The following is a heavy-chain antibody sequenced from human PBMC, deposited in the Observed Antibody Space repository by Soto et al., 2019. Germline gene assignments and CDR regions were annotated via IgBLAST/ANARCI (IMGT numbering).Heavy chain of an antibody. V-gene: IGHV3-23*01. CDR3: SKFPRVHYFDSGSTFH. Sequence: GGSLSLSCAAYGLTSSNYAMSWVSQVLEKGMGWVSAIRGSGGGTYYADSVKGRSTISRDTSKHTSCIQMNSVRAEDTAVYCCSKFPRVHYFDSGSTFHWGQGTLVTVSS. CDR2: IRGSGGGT. D-gene: IGHD3-10*01. CDR1: GLTSSNYA. J-gene: IGHJ4*02.